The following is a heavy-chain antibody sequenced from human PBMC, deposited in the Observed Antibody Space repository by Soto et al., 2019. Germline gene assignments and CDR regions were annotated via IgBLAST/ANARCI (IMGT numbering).Heavy chain of an antibody. Sequence: QVQLVESGGGVVQPGRSLRLSCAASGFPFSSYGMHWVRQAPGKGLEWVAVIWYDGSNRYYADSVKGRLTISRDNSKNTLYLQINSLRAEDTAVYYCARDDYGSGSYPYYYGMDVWGQGTTVTVSS. J-gene: IGHJ6*02. CDR2: IWYDGSNR. CDR1: GFPFSSYG. CDR3: ARDDYGSGSYPYYYGMDV. D-gene: IGHD3-10*01. V-gene: IGHV3-33*01.